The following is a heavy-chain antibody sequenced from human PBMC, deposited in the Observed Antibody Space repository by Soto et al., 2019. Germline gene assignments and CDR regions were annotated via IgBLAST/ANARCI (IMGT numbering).Heavy chain of an antibody. V-gene: IGHV4-34*01. D-gene: IGHD6-13*01. Sequence: SETLSLTCVVSGASLSSYYWSWIRQPPGKGLEWIGEINHSGSTNYNPSLKSRVTISVDTSKNQFSLKLSSVTAADTAMYYCARAIIAATGSSYYYGMDVWGQGTTVTVSS. CDR2: INHSGST. J-gene: IGHJ6*02. CDR1: GASLSSYY. CDR3: ARAIIAATGSSYYYGMDV.